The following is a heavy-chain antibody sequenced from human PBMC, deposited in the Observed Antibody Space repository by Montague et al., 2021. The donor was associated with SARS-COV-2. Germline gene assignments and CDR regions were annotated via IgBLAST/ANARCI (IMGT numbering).Heavy chain of an antibody. Sequence: SETLSLTCTVSGGSISSSCWCWGWKRPPPGKGLEWIVCINGSGSNNYTPSSKSRVTIAVDTSKNQLTLRLSSVTAADTAVYYWARDQGYNWNYYYYYGMDAWGQGTTVTVSS. CDR2: INGSGSN. D-gene: IGHD1-20*01. CDR3: ARDQGYNWNYYYYYGMDA. J-gene: IGHJ6*02. CDR1: GGSISSSCWC. V-gene: IGHV4-39*06.